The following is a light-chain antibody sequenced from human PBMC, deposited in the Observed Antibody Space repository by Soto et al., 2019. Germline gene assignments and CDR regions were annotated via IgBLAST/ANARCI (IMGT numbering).Light chain of an antibody. J-gene: IGKJ4*02. CDR3: QQSYSTPLT. CDR2: AAS. CDR1: QSISSY. V-gene: IGKV1-39*01. Sequence: DIQMTQSPSSLSASVGDRVTITCRASQSISSYLNWYQQKPGNAPKVLIYAASSLQSGVPARFSGSGSGTDFTLTISSLQPEDFATYYCQQSYSTPLTFGGGTKGEIK.